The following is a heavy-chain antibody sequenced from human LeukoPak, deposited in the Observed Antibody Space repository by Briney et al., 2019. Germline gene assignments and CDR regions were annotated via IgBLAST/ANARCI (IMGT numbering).Heavy chain of an antibody. CDR2: INPNSGGT. Sequence: ASVKVSCKASGYSVSGYFLHWVRQAPGQGLEWMGWINPNSGGTNYAQKFQGRVTMTRDTSISTAYMELSRLRSDDTAVYYCALSRGLRIWRQLDYWGQGTLVTVSS. J-gene: IGHJ4*02. CDR1: GYSVSGYF. V-gene: IGHV1-2*02. D-gene: IGHD5-12*01. CDR3: ALSRGLRIWRQLDY.